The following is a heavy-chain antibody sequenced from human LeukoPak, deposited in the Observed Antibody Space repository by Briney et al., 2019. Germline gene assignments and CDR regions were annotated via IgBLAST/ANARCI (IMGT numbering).Heavy chain of an antibody. CDR3: ARDLQGLGY. Sequence: GGSLTLSCAASGVTFSSYSMNWVRQAPGKGLEWVSYISNSSSTIYYADSVKGRFTISRDNAKNSLYLQMNSLRAEDTAVCFCARDLQGLGYWGQGTLVTVSS. CDR1: GVTFSSYS. CDR2: ISNSSSTI. V-gene: IGHV3-48*01. J-gene: IGHJ4*02. D-gene: IGHD3/OR15-3a*01.